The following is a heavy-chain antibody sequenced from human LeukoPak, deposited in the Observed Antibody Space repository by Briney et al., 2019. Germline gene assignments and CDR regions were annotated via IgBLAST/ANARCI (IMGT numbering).Heavy chain of an antibody. J-gene: IGHJ4*02. Sequence: SETLSLTCTVSGGSISSYYWSWIRQPPGKGLEWIGYIYYSGSTNYNPSLKSRVTISVDTSKNQFALKLSSVTAADTAVYYCARAPYDSGGYYDYYFDYWGQGTLVTVSS. D-gene: IGHD3-22*01. V-gene: IGHV4-59*08. CDR3: ARAPYDSGGYYDYYFDY. CDR2: IYYSGST. CDR1: GGSISSYY.